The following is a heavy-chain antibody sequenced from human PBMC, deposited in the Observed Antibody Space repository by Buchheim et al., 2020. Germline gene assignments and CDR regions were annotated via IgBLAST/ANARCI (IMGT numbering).Heavy chain of an antibody. D-gene: IGHD3-3*01. CDR1: GYTFTGYY. J-gene: IGHJ4*02. V-gene: IGHV1-2*04. CDR2: VNPNSGGT. Sequence: QVQLVQSGAEVKKPGASVKVSCKATGYTFTGYYMHWVRQAPGQGLEWMGWVNPNSGGTNYAQKFQGWVTMTRDTTISTAYMELGRLRSDDTAVYYCARGSTDFWSGYSCFDYWGQGTL. CDR3: ARGSTDFWSGYSCFDY.